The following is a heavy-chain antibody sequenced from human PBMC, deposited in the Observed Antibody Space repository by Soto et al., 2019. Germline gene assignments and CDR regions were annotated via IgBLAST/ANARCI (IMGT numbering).Heavy chain of an antibody. J-gene: IGHJ4*02. V-gene: IGHV3-21*01. D-gene: IGHD4-17*01. Sequence: GGSLRLSCAASGFTFSSYSMNWVRQAPGKGLEWVSSISSSSSYIYYADSVKGRFTISRDNAKNSLYLQMNSLRAEDTAVYYCARDLIGYGGNFGYWGQGTLVTVSS. CDR2: ISSSSSYI. CDR3: ARDLIGYGGNFGY. CDR1: GFTFSSYS.